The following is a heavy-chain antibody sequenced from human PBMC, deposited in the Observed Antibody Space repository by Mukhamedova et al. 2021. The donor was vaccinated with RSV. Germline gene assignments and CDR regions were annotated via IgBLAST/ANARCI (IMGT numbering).Heavy chain of an antibody. CDR3: ARAPRDYGDYVFDY. D-gene: IGHD4-17*01. J-gene: IGHJ4*02. CDR2: MSHDGSNK. V-gene: IGHV3-30-3*01. Sequence: VAVMSHDGSNKYYVDSVKGRFTISRDNSKNTLYLQMNTLRAEDTSVYYCARAPRDYGDYVFDYWGQGPLVTVSS.